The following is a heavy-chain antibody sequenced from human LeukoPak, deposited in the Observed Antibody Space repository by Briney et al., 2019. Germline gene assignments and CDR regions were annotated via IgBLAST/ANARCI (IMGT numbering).Heavy chain of an antibody. Sequence: PSETLSLTCAVYGGSFSGYYWSWIRQPPGKGLEWIGEINHSGSTNYNPSLKSRVTISVDTSKNQFSLKLSSVTAADTAVHYCARQGGSGWYRGYYYYYYYMDVWGKGTTVTISS. J-gene: IGHJ6*03. CDR2: INHSGST. V-gene: IGHV4-34*01. CDR3: ARQGGSGWYRGYYYYYYYMDV. D-gene: IGHD6-19*01. CDR1: GGSFSGYY.